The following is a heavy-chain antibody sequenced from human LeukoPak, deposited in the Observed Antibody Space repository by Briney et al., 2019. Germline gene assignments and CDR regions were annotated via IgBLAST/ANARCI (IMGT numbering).Heavy chain of an antibody. CDR1: GGSFSGYY. J-gene: IGHJ4*02. CDR3: ARGRVSRGYYDSSGYPYYFDY. D-gene: IGHD3-22*01. Sequence: KTSETLSLTCAVYGGSFSGYYWSWIRQPPGKGLEWIGEINHSGSTNYNPSLKSRVTISVDTSKNQFSLKLSSVTAADTAVYYCARGRVSRGYYDSSGYPYYFDYWGQGTLVTVSS. CDR2: INHSGST. V-gene: IGHV4-34*01.